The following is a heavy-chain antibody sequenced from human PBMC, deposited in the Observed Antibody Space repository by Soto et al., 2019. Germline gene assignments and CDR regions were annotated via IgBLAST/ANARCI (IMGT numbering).Heavy chain of an antibody. V-gene: IGHV3-15*01. Sequence: SCKASGYIFTSYGISWVRQAPGKGLERVGRTKSKSDGGTTDYAAPVKGRFVISRDDSKNTLFLQMNSLKTEDTAVYYCTTDRGITVRPLFDYWGQGTLVTVSS. D-gene: IGHD6-6*01. CDR2: TKSKSDGGTT. J-gene: IGHJ4*02. CDR3: TTDRGITVRPLFDY. CDR1: GYIFTSYG.